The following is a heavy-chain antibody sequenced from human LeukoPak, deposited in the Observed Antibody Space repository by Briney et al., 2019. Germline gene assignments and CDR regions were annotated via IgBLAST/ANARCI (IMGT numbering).Heavy chain of an antibody. CDR2: IWYDGSNK. CDR3: ARDASDTAMVGYLQH. Sequence: PGTSLRPSCTASGYTFSDYGMHWVRQAPGKGLEWVAVIWYDGSNKYYADSVKGRFTISRDNSKIILYLQINSLRAEDTAVYYCARDASDTAMVGYLQHWGQGTLVTVSS. V-gene: IGHV3-33*08. D-gene: IGHD5-18*01. CDR1: GYTFSDYG. J-gene: IGHJ1*01.